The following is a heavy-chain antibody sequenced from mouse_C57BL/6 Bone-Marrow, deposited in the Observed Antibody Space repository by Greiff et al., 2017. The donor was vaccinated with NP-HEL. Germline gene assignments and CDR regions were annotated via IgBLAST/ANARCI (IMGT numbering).Heavy chain of an antibody. J-gene: IGHJ1*03. CDR1: GFTFSDYG. CDR2: LSNLAYSI. V-gene: IGHV5-15*01. D-gene: IGHD2-4*01. CDR3: ARLGRLRWYFDV. Sequence: EVMLVESGGGLVQPGGSLKLSCAASGFTFSDYGMAWVRQAPRTGPEWVAFLSNLAYSIYYADTVTGRFTISRENAKNTLYLEMSSLRSEDTAMYYCARLGRLRWYFDVWGTGTTVTVSS.